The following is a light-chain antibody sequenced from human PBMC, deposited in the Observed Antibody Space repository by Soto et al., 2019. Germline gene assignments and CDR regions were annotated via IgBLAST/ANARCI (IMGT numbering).Light chain of an antibody. CDR1: QSISTW. J-gene: IGKJ4*01. V-gene: IGKV1-5*03. CDR2: KAS. Sequence: DIQMTQSPSALSASVGDRVTITCRASQSISTWLAWYQQKPGKAPKLLLYKASSLEGGVPSRFSGSGSGTEFNITISSLQPDDFATYYCQQYNTYPLTFGGGTTVDTK. CDR3: QQYNTYPLT.